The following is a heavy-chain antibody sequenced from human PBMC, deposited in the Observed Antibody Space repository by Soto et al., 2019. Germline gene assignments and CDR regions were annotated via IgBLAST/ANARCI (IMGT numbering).Heavy chain of an antibody. CDR1: GFTFSSYS. J-gene: IGHJ5*02. CDR3: AIGRRKTSGSNTWFDP. D-gene: IGHD2-15*01. CDR2: MSGSGSSE. V-gene: IGHV3-48*04. Sequence: GGSLRLSCAASGFTFSSYSMNWVRQAPGKGLEIVAHMSGSGSSEDYGDSVKGRFSIFRENSKNLLFLQMFFLRAEDTAIYFCAIGRRKTSGSNTWFDPWGRGTQVTVSS.